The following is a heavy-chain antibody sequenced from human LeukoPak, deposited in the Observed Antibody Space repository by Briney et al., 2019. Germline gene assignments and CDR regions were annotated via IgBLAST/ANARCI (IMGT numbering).Heavy chain of an antibody. CDR2: IYYSGST. V-gene: IGHV4-39*07. CDR3: ARYSTTFLYDAFDI. CDR1: GGSISSSSYY. J-gene: IGHJ3*02. D-gene: IGHD1-1*01. Sequence: SETLSLTCTVSGGSISSSSYYWGWIRQPPGKGLEWIGSIYYSGSTYYNPSLKSRVTISVDTSKNQFSLKLSSVTAADTAVYYCARYSTTFLYDAFDIWGQGTMVTVSS.